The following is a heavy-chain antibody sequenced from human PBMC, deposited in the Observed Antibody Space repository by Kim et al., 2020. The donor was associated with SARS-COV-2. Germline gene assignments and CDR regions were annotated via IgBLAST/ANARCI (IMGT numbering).Heavy chain of an antibody. V-gene: IGHV3-33*05. D-gene: IGHD6-13*01. CDR3: ARVGYSSSWGVDY. CDR1: RFSFSSYG. Sequence: GGSLRLSCAAFRFSFSSYGMHWVRQAPGKGLEWVTITSSDGGYKFYADSVKGRFTISRDNSKNILYLQMNSLRAEDTAVYYCARVGYSSSWGVDYWGQGTLVTVSS. J-gene: IGHJ4*02. CDR2: TSSDGGYK.